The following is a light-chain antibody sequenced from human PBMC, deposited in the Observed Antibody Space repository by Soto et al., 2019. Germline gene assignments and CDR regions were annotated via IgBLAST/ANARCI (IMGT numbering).Light chain of an antibody. CDR3: QQYNSWVT. J-gene: IGKJ4*01. CDR1: QSVGTN. CDR2: DAS. V-gene: IGKV3D-15*01. Sequence: DIVMTQSPDSLAVSLGERATLSCRAGQSVGTNLAWYQQKPGQAPRLLIYDASTRATGIPARFSGSGSGTDFTLTISSLQSEDFAVYYCQQYNSWVTFGGGTKVDIK.